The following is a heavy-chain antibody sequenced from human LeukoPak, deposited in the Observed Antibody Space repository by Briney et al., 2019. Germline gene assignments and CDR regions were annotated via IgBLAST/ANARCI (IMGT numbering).Heavy chain of an antibody. J-gene: IGHJ4*02. CDR1: GYTFTSYA. CDR2: INAGNGNT. V-gene: IGHV1-3*03. Sequence: ASVKVSCKASGYTFTSYAMHWVRQAPGQRLEWMGWINAGNGNTKYSQEFQGRVTITRDTSASTAYMELSSPRSEDMAVYYCARAVTYGQYYFDYWGQGTLVTVSS. CDR3: ARAVTYGQYYFDY. D-gene: IGHD3-10*01.